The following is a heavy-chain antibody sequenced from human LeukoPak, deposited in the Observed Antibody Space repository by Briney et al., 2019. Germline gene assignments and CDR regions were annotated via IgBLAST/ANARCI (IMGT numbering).Heavy chain of an antibody. CDR1: GYTFTHYDYG. J-gene: IGHJ4*02. CDR3: ARVSAYNIGIYYFDY. V-gene: IGHV1-18*01. CDR2: ISATNGNT. Sequence: ASVKVSCKASGYTFTHYDYGISWVRQAPGQGLEWVGWISATNGNTKYVQEFQGRVSMTTDTSTNTAYMELRSLRSDDTAVYFCARVSAYNIGIYYFDYWGQGTLVTVSS. D-gene: IGHD2/OR15-2a*01.